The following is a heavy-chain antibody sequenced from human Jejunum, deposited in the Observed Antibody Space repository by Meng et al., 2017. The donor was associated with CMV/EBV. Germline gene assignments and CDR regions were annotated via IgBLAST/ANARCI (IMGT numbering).Heavy chain of an antibody. D-gene: IGHD6-19*01. Sequence: QVQLVPSGADVKKPGASVKVSCKASGYNFTGYYMHWVRQAPGQGLEWMGRINPNSGGTNYAQKFQGRVTMTRDTSISTAYMELSRLRSDDTAVYYCAHQAVAGTRGWFDPWGQGTLVTVSS. CDR3: AHQAVAGTRGWFDP. CDR1: GYNFTGYY. CDR2: INPNSGGT. V-gene: IGHV1-2*06. J-gene: IGHJ5*02.